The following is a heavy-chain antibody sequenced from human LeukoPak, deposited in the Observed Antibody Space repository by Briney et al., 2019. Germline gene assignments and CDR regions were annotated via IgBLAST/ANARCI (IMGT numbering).Heavy chain of an antibody. CDR1: GFTFSDYY. CDR3: AKDRPQRSGGYDY. D-gene: IGHD3-10*01. V-gene: IGHV3-11*01. Sequence: PGGSLRLSCAASGFTFSDYYMSWIRQAPGKGLEWVSYISGSDNTIYYADSVKGRFTMSRDNAKNSLYLQMNSLRAEDTAVYYCAKDRPQRSGGYDYWGQGTLVTVSS. J-gene: IGHJ4*02. CDR2: ISGSDNTI.